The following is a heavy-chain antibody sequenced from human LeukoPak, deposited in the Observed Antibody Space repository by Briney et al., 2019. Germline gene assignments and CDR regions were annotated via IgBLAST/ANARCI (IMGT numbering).Heavy chain of an antibody. CDR1: GGSFSGYY. D-gene: IGHD3-3*01. V-gene: IGHV4-34*01. CDR3: ASTIFGVEAPKNYYYYYMDV. J-gene: IGHJ6*03. Sequence: PSETLSLTCAVYGGSFSGYYWSWLRQPPGKGLEWIGEINHSGSTNYNPSLKSRVTISVDTSKNQFSLKLSSVTAADTAVYYRASTIFGVEAPKNYYYYYMDVWGKGTTVTVSS. CDR2: INHSGST.